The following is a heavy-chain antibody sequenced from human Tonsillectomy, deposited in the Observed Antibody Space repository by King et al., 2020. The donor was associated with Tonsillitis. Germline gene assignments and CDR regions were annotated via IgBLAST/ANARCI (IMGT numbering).Heavy chain of an antibody. J-gene: IGHJ4*02. CDR3: ARSITAAGRARYDH. CDR2: IYYSGST. CDR1: GGSISSSSYY. V-gene: IGHV4-39*01. D-gene: IGHD6-13*01. Sequence: QLQESCPGLVKHSGTLSLTCTVAGGSISSSSYYWGWSRQPPGEGLEWIGSIYYSGSTYYNPSLKSRVTISVDTSKNQFFLNLSCVTAADTAVHYCARSITAAGRARYDHGGQGTLVSVSS.